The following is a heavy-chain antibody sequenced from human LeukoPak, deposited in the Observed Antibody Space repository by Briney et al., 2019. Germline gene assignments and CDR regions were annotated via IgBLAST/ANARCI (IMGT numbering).Heavy chain of an antibody. CDR2: INPSGGST. CDR1: GGTFSSYA. V-gene: IGHV1-46*01. J-gene: IGHJ4*02. CDR3: ALYYDYVWGSYRYTAVNDY. Sequence: ASVKVSCKASGGTFSSYAISWVRQAPGQGLEWMGIINPSGGSTSYAQKFQGRVTMTRDTSTSTVYMELSSLRSEDTAVYYCALYYDYVWGSYRYTAVNDYWGQGTLVTVSS. D-gene: IGHD3-16*02.